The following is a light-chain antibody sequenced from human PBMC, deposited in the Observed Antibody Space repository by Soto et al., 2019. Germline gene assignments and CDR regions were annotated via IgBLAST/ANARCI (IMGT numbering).Light chain of an antibody. CDR2: EGS. Sequence: QSALTQPASVSGSPGQSITISCTGSSAVIGSYKYVSWYQQHPGKAPKVMIYEGSKRPAGVSGRFSGSKSGNTASLTISGLQAEDEADYYCCSYVGTSTYVFVNGTKVTVL. CDR1: SAVIGSYKY. CDR3: CSYVGTSTYV. V-gene: IGLV2-23*01. J-gene: IGLJ1*01.